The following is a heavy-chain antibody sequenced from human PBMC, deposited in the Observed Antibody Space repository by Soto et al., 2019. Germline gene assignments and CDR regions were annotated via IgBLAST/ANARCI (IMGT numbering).Heavy chain of an antibody. V-gene: IGHV3-11*01. D-gene: IGHD2-2*01. CDR1: EFTFSDYY. Sequence: PGGSLRLSCAASEFTFSDYYMSWIRQAPGKGLEWVSHISSGGSDKYHADSVKGRFTISRDNAKKSLYLQMNNLRAEDTAVYYCARDLGGYCSSTSCLDAFDIWGQGTMVTVSS. J-gene: IGHJ3*02. CDR2: ISSGGSDK. CDR3: ARDLGGYCSSTSCLDAFDI.